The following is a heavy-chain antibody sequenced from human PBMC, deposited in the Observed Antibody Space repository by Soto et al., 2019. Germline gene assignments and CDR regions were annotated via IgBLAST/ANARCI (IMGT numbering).Heavy chain of an antibody. Sequence: PGGSLSLSCTASGFTFDTYGMHWVRQAPGKGLEWVAVIWYDGRNKYYADSVKGRFTISRDSSTNTLYLQMNSLRAEDTAVCSCARDDRASGWYVAMDVWGQGTTVTVSS. J-gene: IGHJ6*02. V-gene: IGHV3-33*01. D-gene: IGHD6-19*01. CDR3: ARDDRASGWYVAMDV. CDR1: GFTFDTYG. CDR2: IWYDGRNK.